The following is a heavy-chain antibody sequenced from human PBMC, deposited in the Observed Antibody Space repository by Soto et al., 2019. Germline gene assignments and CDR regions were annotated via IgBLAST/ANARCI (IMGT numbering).Heavy chain of an antibody. J-gene: IGHJ6*02. V-gene: IGHV3-49*03. D-gene: IGHD5-18*01. CDR2: IRSKAYGGTT. CDR1: GFTFGDYA. CDR3: TRDMRYSYGHGYYYYGMDV. Sequence: GGSLRLSCTASGFTFGDYAMSWFRQAPGKGLEWVGFIRSKAYGGTTEYAASVKGRFTISRDDSKSIAYLQMNSLKTEDTAVYYCTRDMRYSYGHGYYYYGMDVWGQGTTVTVSS.